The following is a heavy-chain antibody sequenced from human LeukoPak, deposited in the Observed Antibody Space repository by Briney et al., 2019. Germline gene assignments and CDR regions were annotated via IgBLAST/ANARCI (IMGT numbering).Heavy chain of an antibody. CDR2: IRSKANSYAT. J-gene: IGHJ4*02. V-gene: IGHV3-73*01. D-gene: IGHD2-15*01. CDR3: TRLLNGGGRDY. CDR1: GFTFSGSA. Sequence: GSLRLSCAASGFTFSGSAMHWVRQASGKGLEWVGRIRSKANSYATAYAASVKGRFTISRDDSKNTAYLQMNSLKTEDTAVYYCTRLLNGGGRDYWGQGTLVTVSS.